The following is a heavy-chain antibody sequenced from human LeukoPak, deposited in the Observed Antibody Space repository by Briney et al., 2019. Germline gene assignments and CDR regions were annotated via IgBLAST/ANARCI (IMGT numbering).Heavy chain of an antibody. V-gene: IGHV3-21*01. CDR3: ARDSSGYYRFDY. D-gene: IGHD3-22*01. CDR2: ISSSSSYI. Sequence: PGGSLRLSCAASGFTFSTYGMNWVRQAPGKGLEWVSSISSSSSYIYYADSVKGRFTISRDNAKNSLYLQMNSLRAEDTAVYYCARDSSGYYRFDYWGQGTLVTVSS. J-gene: IGHJ4*02. CDR1: GFTFSTYG.